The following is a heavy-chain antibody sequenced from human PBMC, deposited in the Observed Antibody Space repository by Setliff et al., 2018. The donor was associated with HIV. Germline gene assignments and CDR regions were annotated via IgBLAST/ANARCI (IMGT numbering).Heavy chain of an antibody. CDR1: GASIRSHY. J-gene: IGHJ4*02. CDR2: IYYSGGT. D-gene: IGHD6-19*01. CDR3: ARGSSGWTFDY. Sequence: SETLSLTCTVSGASIRSHYWSWIRQPPGKGLEWIGYIYYSGGTNYNPSLKSRVTISADKSKNQFSLKLSSVTAADTAVYYCARGSSGWTFDYWGQGTLVTVSS. V-gene: IGHV4-59*11.